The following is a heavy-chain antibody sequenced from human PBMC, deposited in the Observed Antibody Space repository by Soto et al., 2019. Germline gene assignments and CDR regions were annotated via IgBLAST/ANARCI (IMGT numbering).Heavy chain of an antibody. CDR3: AHIVVAGLGYYFDY. J-gene: IGHJ4*02. D-gene: IGHD6-19*01. CDR1: GFSLSSTRMA. Sequence: QITLKESGPTLVKPTQTLTLTCTFSGFSLSSTRMAVGWIRQPPGKALEWLPLLYWDDDKRYSPFLKSKLTITQDTSKILVVLTMSYMDSVDTARYYCAHIVVAGLGYYFDYWGQGTLVTVSS. V-gene: IGHV2-5*02. CDR2: LYWDDDK.